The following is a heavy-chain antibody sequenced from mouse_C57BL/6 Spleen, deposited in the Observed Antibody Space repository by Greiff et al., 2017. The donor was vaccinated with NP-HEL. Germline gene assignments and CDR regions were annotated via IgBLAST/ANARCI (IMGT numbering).Heavy chain of an antibody. V-gene: IGHV1-69*01. J-gene: IGHJ3*01. CDR1: GYTFTSYW. D-gene: IGHD1-1*01. CDR2: IDPSDSYT. Sequence: VQLQQPGAELVMPGASVKLSCKASGYTFTSYWMHWVKQRPGQGLEWIGEIDPSDSYTNYNQKFKGKSTLTVDKSSSTAYMQSSSLTSEDSAVYYCARDIATKTWFAYWGQGTLVTVSA. CDR3: ARDIATKTWFAY.